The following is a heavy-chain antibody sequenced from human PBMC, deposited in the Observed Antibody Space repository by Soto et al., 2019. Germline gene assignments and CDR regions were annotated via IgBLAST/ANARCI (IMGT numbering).Heavy chain of an antibody. D-gene: IGHD5-12*01. CDR3: ARVGNRGYSGYDGPVGY. V-gene: IGHV3-74*01. J-gene: IGHJ4*02. CDR2: INSDGSST. Sequence: EVQLVESGGGLVQPGGSLRLSCAASGFTFSSYWMHWVRQAPGKGLVWVSRINSDGSSTSYADSVKGRFTISRDNAKNTLYLQMNSLRAEDTAVYYCARVGNRGYSGYDGPVGYWGQGTLVTVSS. CDR1: GFTFSSYW.